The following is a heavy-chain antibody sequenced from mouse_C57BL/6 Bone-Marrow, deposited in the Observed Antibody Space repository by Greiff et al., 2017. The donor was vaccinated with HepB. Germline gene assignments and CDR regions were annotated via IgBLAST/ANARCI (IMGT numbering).Heavy chain of an antibody. J-gene: IGHJ3*01. CDR1: GYTFTDYY. CDR3: ARGDDYAWFAY. CDR2: INPNNGST. V-gene: IGHV1-22*01. Sequence: VQLQQPGPELVKPGASVKMSCKASGYTFTDYYMHWVKQSHGKSLEWIGYINPNNGSTSYNQKFKGKATLTVNKSSSTAYMELRSLTSEDSAVYYCARGDDYAWFAYWGQGTLVTVSA. D-gene: IGHD2-4*01.